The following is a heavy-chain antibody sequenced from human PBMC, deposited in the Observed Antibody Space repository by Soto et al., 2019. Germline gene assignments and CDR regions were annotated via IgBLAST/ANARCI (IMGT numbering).Heavy chain of an antibody. CDR1: GFIFSDYS. CDR2: ISGSGGST. V-gene: IGHV3-23*01. J-gene: IGHJ3*02. D-gene: IGHD6-25*01. CDR3: AKCGGNIAAMNFDI. Sequence: PGGSLRLSCVASGFIFSDYSMSWIRQAPGKGLEWVSAISGSGGSTYYADSVKGRFTISRDNSKNTLYLQMNSLRAEDTAVYYCAKCGGNIAAMNFDIWGQGTMVTVSS.